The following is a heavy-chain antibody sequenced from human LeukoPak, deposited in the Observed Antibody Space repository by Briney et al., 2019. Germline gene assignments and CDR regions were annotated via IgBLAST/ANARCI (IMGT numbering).Heavy chain of an antibody. CDR2: ISSSGSTI. V-gene: IGHV3-11*04. CDR3: ARGDFDYDILTGSGCMDV. CDR1: GFTFSDYY. D-gene: IGHD3-9*01. J-gene: IGHJ6*02. Sequence: GSLRLSCAASGFTFSDYYMSWIRQAPGKGLEWVSYISSSGSTIYYADSVKGRFTISRDNAKNSLYLQMNSLRAEDTAVYYCARGDFDYDILTGSGCMDVWGQGTTVTVSS.